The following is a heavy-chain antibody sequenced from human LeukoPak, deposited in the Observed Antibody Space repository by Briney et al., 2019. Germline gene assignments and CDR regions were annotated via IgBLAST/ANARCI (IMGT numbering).Heavy chain of an antibody. Sequence: PSQTLSLTCTVSGDSLTSGSRYWSWIRQPTGKGLEWIGHFYSSTRTTYNPSLESRVTISGDTAKNQFSLKLDSVTAADTAVYFCARCMSELDYGDYAYYYHMDVWGKGTTVTVSS. D-gene: IGHD4-17*01. CDR3: ARCMSELDYGDYAYYYHMDV. J-gene: IGHJ6*04. CDR2: FYSSTRT. V-gene: IGHV4-61*09. CDR1: GDSLTSGSRY.